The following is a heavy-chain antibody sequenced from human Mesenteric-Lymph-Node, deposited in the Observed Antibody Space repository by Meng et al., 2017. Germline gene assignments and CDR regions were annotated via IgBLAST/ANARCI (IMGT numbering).Heavy chain of an antibody. J-gene: IGHJ5*02. CDR3: ARVAAAGNEWFDP. V-gene: IGHV4-4*02. Sequence: QGQLQESGPGLVKPSETLSLTCAGSGGSISSINWWTWVRQPPGKGLEWIGEIYHSGSTNYNPSLKSRVTISVDKSKNQFSLKLSSVTAADTAVYYCARVAAAGNEWFDPWGQGTLVTVSS. CDR1: GGSISSINW. CDR2: IYHSGST. D-gene: IGHD6-13*01.